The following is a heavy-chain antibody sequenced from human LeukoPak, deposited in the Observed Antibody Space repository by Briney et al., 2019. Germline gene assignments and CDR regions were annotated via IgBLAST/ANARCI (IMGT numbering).Heavy chain of an antibody. CDR1: GFTFSNYW. V-gene: IGHV3-7*01. CDR3: ARVFSRAFDY. J-gene: IGHJ4*02. D-gene: IGHD5-24*01. Sequence: GGSLRLSCAASGFTFSNYWTTWVRQAPGKGLEWVASIKEDGSEVYYVDSVKGRFTTSRDNAKNSLYLQMNRLRAEDTAAYYCARVFSRAFDYWGQGTLVSVTS. CDR2: IKEDGSEV.